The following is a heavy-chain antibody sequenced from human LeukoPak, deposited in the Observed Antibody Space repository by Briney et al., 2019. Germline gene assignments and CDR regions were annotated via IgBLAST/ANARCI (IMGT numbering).Heavy chain of an antibody. V-gene: IGHV4-39*01. CDR3: ARHALYDSSGYYSLHAFDM. D-gene: IGHD3-22*01. CDR1: GGSISSSSYC. CDR2: IYFSGST. Sequence: PSETLSLTCTASGGSISSSSYCWGWIRQPPGKGLEWIGSIYFSGSTYYNPSLKSRVTISVDTSKNQFSLRLSSVTAADTAVYYCARHALYDSSGYYSLHAFDMWGQGTTVTVSS. J-gene: IGHJ3*02.